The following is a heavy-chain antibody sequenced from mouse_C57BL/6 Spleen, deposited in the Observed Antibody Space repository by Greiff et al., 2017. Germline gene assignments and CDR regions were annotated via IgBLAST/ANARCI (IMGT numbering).Heavy chain of an antibody. V-gene: IGHV5-4*01. CDR2: ISDGGSYT. Sequence: EVQLVESGGGLVKPGGSLKLSCAASGFTFSSYAMSWVRQTPEKRLEWVATISDGGSYTYYPDNVKGRFTISRDNAKNNLYLQMSHLKSEDTAMYYCARGRSNFYAMDYWGQGTSVTVSS. J-gene: IGHJ4*01. CDR1: GFTFSSYA. CDR3: ARGRSNFYAMDY. D-gene: IGHD2-5*01.